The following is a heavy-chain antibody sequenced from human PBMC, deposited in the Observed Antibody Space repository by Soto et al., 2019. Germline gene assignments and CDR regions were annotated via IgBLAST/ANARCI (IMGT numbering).Heavy chain of an antibody. V-gene: IGHV1-69*01. CDR2: IIPIFGTA. CDR1: GGSFISYA. D-gene: IGHD2-2*01. J-gene: IGHJ5*02. Sequence: SVKGSCNASGGSFISYAIIWVRRAPGQGLEWMGGIIPIFGTANYAQKFQGRVTITADESTSTAYMELSSLRSEDTAVYYCARAEDQLLWPAFSPWGQGTLVTVSS. CDR3: ARAEDQLLWPAFSP.